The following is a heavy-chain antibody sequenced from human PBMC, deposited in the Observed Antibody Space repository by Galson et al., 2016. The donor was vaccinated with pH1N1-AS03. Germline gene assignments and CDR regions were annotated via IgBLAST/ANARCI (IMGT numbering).Heavy chain of an antibody. J-gene: IGHJ5*02. CDR1: TFIARSNY. CDR2: IYHGEAGTS. Sequence: SLRLSCAGSTFIARSNYMSCVRQAPGKGLEWVSVIYHGEAGTSYYADSVKGRLTISRHISTNTVNLQMNNLRIEDTATYYCATDRFGEPTTWGQGTLIIVS. V-gene: IGHV3-53*01. D-gene: IGHD3-16*01. CDR3: ATDRFGEPTT.